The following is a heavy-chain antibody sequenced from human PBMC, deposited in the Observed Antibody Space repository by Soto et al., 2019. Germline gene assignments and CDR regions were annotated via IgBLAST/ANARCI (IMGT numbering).Heavy chain of an antibody. Sequence: QITLKESGPTLVRPAQTLTLTCDFSGFSLSTYHMGVAWIRQPPGKALEWLALLYWDDDKRYSPSLKDRLAIPKDTSNNQVVLTITNIDPGDSATYFCAHAGDYDLLTFDHWGPGTLVTVSS. J-gene: IGHJ4*01. CDR3: AHAGDYDLLTFDH. CDR2: LYWDDDK. CDR1: GFSLSTYHMG. V-gene: IGHV2-5*02. D-gene: IGHD4-17*01.